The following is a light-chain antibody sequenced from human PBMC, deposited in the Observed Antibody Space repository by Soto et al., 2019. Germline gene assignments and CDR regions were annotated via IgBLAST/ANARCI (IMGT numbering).Light chain of an antibody. Sequence: EIVLTQSPGTLSLSPGATATLSCRASQSVSRNYLAWFQQKPGQAPRLLIHGASSRAAGTPDRFSGGGSVTDFTLTISRLEPEDFAVYYCHHYGDSPIYTFGPGTKVDFK. J-gene: IGKJ3*01. V-gene: IGKV3-20*01. CDR3: HHYGDSPIYT. CDR1: QSVSRNY. CDR2: GAS.